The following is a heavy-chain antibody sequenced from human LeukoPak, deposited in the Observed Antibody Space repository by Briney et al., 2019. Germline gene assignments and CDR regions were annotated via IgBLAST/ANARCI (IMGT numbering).Heavy chain of an antibody. CDR3: ARVSDYYAEFDP. D-gene: IGHD3-10*01. V-gene: IGHV1-8*01. Sequence: ASVKVSCTASGYTFTSYDINWVRQATGHGLEWMGWMNPNSGNTGYAQKFQGRVTMTRNTSISTAYMELSSLRSEDTAVYYCARVSDYYAEFDPWGQGTLVTVSS. CDR2: MNPNSGNT. J-gene: IGHJ5*02. CDR1: GYTFTSYD.